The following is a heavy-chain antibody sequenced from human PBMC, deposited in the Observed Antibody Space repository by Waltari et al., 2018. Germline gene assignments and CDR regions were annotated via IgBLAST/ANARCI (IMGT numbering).Heavy chain of an antibody. V-gene: IGHV3-23*04. Sequence: EVQLVESGGGWIQPGGDLRLSCAASGFTFSTHAMRWVRQAPGKGLGWVSAVSGAGGGTYYADSVTGRFTISRDNSKNTLYLQMNSLRAEDTAVYYCAKEGTYGSGSLYFFDYWGQGTVVTVSS. CDR3: AKEGTYGSGSLYFFDY. D-gene: IGHD3-10*01. J-gene: IGHJ4*02. CDR2: VSGAGGGT. CDR1: GFTFSTHA.